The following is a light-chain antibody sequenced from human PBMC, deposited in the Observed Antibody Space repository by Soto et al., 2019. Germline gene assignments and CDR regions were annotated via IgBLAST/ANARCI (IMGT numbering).Light chain of an antibody. Sequence: DIVMTQSPDSLAVSLGERATINCKSSQSVLYSSNNKNYLAWYQQKPGQPPKLLIYWASTRESGVPDRFSGSGSGTDFSLSISRLQAEDVAVYYCQQYYSTPPTFGQGTKVDIK. CDR1: QSVLYSSNNKNY. V-gene: IGKV4-1*01. CDR2: WAS. J-gene: IGKJ1*01. CDR3: QQYYSTPPT.